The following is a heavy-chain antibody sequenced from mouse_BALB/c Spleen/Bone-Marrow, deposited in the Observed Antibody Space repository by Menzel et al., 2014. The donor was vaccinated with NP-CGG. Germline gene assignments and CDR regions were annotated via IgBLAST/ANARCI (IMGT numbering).Heavy chain of an antibody. V-gene: IGHV5-6-5*01. J-gene: IGHJ4*01. CDR1: GFTFSSYA. D-gene: IGHD2-10*02. Sequence: EVQRVESGGGLVKPGGSLKLSCAASGFTFSSYAMSWVRQTPEKRLEWVESISSGGSTYYPDSVKGRFTISRDNARNILYLQMSSLRSEDTAMYYCAREEYGQKVYAMDYWGQGTSVTVSS. CDR2: ISSGGST. CDR3: AREEYGQKVYAMDY.